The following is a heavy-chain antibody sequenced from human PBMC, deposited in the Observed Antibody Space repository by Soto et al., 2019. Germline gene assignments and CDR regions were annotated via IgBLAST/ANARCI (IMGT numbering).Heavy chain of an antibody. Sequence: PSETLSLTCTVSGGSISSSSYYWGWTRQPPGKGLEWIGSIYYSGSTYYNPSLKSRVTISVDTSKNQFSLKLSSVTAADTAVYYCARRDYGGNSGVDYWGQGTRITVSS. J-gene: IGHJ4*02. D-gene: IGHD4-17*01. CDR3: ARRDYGGNSGVDY. CDR2: IYYSGST. CDR1: GGSISSSSYY. V-gene: IGHV4-39*01.